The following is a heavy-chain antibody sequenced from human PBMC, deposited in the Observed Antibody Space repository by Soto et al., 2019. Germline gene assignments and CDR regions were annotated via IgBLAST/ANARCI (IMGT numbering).Heavy chain of an antibody. CDR2: IKQDGSEK. CDR1: GFTFSSYW. Sequence: EVQLVESGGGLVQPGGSLRLSCAASGFTFSSYWMSWVRQAPGKGLEWVANIKQDGSEKYYVDSVKGRFTISRDNAKNSLYLQMNSLRAEDTAVYYCARGVDIVATILVNYYGMDVWGQGTTVTVS. CDR3: ARGVDIVATILVNYYGMDV. V-gene: IGHV3-7*03. D-gene: IGHD5-12*01. J-gene: IGHJ6*02.